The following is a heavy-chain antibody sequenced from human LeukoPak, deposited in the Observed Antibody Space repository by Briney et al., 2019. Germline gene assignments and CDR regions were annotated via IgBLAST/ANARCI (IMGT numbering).Heavy chain of an antibody. CDR1: GYTFTSYG. Sequence: ASVKVSCKASGYTFTSYGISWVRQAPGQGLEWMGWISAYNGNTTYAQKLQGRVTMTTDTSTSTAYMELRSLRSDDTAVYYCARFGWYRAENYYYYGMDVWGQGTTVTVSS. D-gene: IGHD6-19*01. J-gene: IGHJ6*02. CDR2: ISAYNGNT. V-gene: IGHV1-18*01. CDR3: ARFGWYRAENYYYYGMDV.